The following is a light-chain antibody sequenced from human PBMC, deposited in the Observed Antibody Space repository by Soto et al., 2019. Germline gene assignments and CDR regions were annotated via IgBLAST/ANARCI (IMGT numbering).Light chain of an antibody. J-gene: IGLJ2*01. V-gene: IGLV3-1*01. CDR2: EDT. CDR1: KLGDKY. CDR3: QAWDSSSVV. Sequence: SYELTQAPSVSVSPGQTATITCSGDKLGDKYAYWYQQKPGQSPVVVIDEDTKRPSGFPERFSGSNSGNTATLTISGTQAMDEADYYCQAWDSSSVVFGGGTKVTVL.